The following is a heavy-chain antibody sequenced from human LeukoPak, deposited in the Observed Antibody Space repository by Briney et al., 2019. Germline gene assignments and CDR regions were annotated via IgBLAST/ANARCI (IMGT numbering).Heavy chain of an antibody. CDR1: GYTFTSYG. CDR3: ARIALHPAAAEIDY. Sequence: ASVKVSCKASGYTFTSYGISWVRQAPGQGLEWMGWISAYNGNTNYAQKLQGRVTMTTDTSTSTAYMELRSLRSDDTAVYYCARIALHPAAAEIDYWGQGTLVTVSS. J-gene: IGHJ4*02. D-gene: IGHD6-13*01. V-gene: IGHV1-18*01. CDR2: ISAYNGNT.